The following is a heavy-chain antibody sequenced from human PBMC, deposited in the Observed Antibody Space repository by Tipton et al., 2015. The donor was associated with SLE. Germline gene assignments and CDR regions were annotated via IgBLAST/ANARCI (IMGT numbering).Heavy chain of an antibody. Sequence: GLVKPSETLSLTCAVSGYSISSGYYCAWIRQPPGKGLEWIGSIFHSGTTYYNPSLKSRVTISVDTSKNQFSLNLNSVTAADTAVYYCARAPGEQQLVFGFDPGGRGTLVTVSS. CDR1: GYSISSGYY. CDR2: IFHSGTT. J-gene: IGHJ2*01. V-gene: IGHV4-38-2*01. D-gene: IGHD6-13*01. CDR3: ARAPGEQQLVFGFDP.